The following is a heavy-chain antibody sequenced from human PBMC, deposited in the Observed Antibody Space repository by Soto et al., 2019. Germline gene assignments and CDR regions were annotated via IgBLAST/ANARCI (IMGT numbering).Heavy chain of an antibody. CDR3: ARDVGDYDFWSGYLEPPYYGMDV. V-gene: IGHV1-8*01. J-gene: IGHJ6*02. D-gene: IGHD3-3*01. Sequence: GASVKVSCKALGYTSSSYGINWVRQATGQGLEWMGWMNPNSGNTGYAQKFQGRVTMTRNTSISTAYMELSSLRSEDTAVYYCARDVGDYDFWSGYLEPPYYGMDVWGQGTTVTVSS. CDR1: GYTSSSYG. CDR2: MNPNSGNT.